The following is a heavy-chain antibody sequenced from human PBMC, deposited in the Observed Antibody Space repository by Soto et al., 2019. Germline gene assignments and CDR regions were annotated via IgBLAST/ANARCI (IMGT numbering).Heavy chain of an antibody. J-gene: IGHJ4*02. CDR2: IRSKANSYAT. CDR1: GVTFSGSA. CDR3: TAWENETDDYKIDY. V-gene: IGHV3-73*01. Sequence: PGGAPRLSCAGPGVTFSGSAIHWVRPAFGKGLEWVGRIRSKANSYATAYAASVKGRFTISRDDSKNTAYLQMNSLKTEDTAVYYCTAWENETDDYKIDYWGQGTLVTVSS. D-gene: IGHD4-17*01.